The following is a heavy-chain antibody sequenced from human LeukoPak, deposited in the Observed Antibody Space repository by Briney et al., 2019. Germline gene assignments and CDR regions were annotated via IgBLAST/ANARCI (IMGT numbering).Heavy chain of an antibody. CDR2: IIPILGIA. Sequence: EASVKVSCKASGYTFTSYDINWVRQATGQGLEWMGRIIPILGIANYAQKFQGRVTITADKSTSTAYMELSSLRSEDTAVYYCARAAQSRMVVTAAFDYWGQGTLVTVSS. J-gene: IGHJ4*02. D-gene: IGHD2-21*02. CDR3: ARAAQSRMVVTAAFDY. V-gene: IGHV1-69*04. CDR1: GYTFTSYD.